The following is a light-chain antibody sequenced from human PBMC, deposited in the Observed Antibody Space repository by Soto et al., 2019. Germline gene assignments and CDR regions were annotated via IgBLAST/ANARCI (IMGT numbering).Light chain of an antibody. CDR3: SSYAGSNNVI. CDR1: SSDVGDYNY. CDR2: EVN. Sequence: QSVLTQPPSASGSPGQSVTISCTGTSSDVGDYNYVSWYQQHPGKVPKLIIYEVNKRPSGIPDRFSGSKSGTTASLTVSGLQAEDEADYYCSSYAGSNNVIFGGGTKVTVL. J-gene: IGLJ2*01. V-gene: IGLV2-8*01.